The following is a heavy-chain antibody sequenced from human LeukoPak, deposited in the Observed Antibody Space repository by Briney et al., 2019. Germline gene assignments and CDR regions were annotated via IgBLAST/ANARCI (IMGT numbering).Heavy chain of an antibody. J-gene: IGHJ4*02. CDR2: IIPIFGTA. CDR3: ARSYCSSTSCYFGGYYFDY. Sequence: GASVKVSCKASGGTFSSYAISWVRQAPGQGLEWMGRIIPIFGTANYAQKFQGRVTITTDESTSTAYMELSSLRSEDTAVYYCARSYCSSTSCYFGGYYFDYWGQGTLVTVSP. D-gene: IGHD2-2*01. V-gene: IGHV1-69*05. CDR1: GGTFSSYA.